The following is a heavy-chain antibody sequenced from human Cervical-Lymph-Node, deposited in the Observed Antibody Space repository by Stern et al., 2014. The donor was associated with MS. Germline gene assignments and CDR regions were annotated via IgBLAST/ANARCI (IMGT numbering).Heavy chain of an antibody. CDR2: IIPIFGTA. V-gene: IGHV1-69*01. CDR1: GGTFSNYA. D-gene: IGHD3-3*01. CDR3: ARDANDFWSGMFDY. Sequence: EQLLESGAEVKKPGSSVKVSCKASGGTFSNYAINWVRQAPGQGLEWMGGIIPIFGTANYAQKFQGRVTITADESTSTAYMELSSLRSEDTAMYYCARDANDFWSGMFDYWGQGTLVTVSS. J-gene: IGHJ4*02.